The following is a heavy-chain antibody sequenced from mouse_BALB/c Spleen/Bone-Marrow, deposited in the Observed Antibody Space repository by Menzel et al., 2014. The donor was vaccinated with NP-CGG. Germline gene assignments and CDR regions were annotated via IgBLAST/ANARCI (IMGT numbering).Heavy chain of an antibody. CDR3: AGGNYRFAY. Sequence: EVQVVESGAELVRPGALVKLSCKASGFNIKDYYMHWVKRRPEQGLEWIGWIDPENGNTIYDPKFQGKASITADTSSNTAYLQLSSLTSEDTAVYYCAGGNYRFAYWGQGTLVTVSA. CDR2: IDPENGNT. V-gene: IGHV14-1*02. CDR1: GFNIKDYY. J-gene: IGHJ3*01. D-gene: IGHD2-1*01.